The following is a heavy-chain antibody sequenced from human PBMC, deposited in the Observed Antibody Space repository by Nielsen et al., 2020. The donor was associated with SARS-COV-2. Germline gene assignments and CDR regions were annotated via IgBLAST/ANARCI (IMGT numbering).Heavy chain of an antibody. CDR3: ARDRIPPPGIAAADYYYGMDV. Sequence: RQAPGKGLEWIGSIYHSGSTYYNPSLKSRVTISVDTSKNQFSLKLSSVTAADTAVYYCARDRIPPPGIAAADYYYGMDVWGQGTTVTVSS. J-gene: IGHJ6*02. D-gene: IGHD6-13*01. V-gene: IGHV4-39*07. CDR2: IYHSGST.